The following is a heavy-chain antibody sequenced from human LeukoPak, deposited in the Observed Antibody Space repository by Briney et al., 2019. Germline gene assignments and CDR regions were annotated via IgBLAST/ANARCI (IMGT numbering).Heavy chain of an antibody. CDR1: GCTFSSYA. CDR2: ISGSGGST. Sequence: QPGGSLRLSCAASGCTFSSYAMSWVRQAPGKGLEWVSAISGSGGSTYYADTVKGRFTISRGNSKNTLYLQMNSLRAEDTAVYYCAKGIGATGNYWGQGTLVTVSS. CDR3: AKGIGATGNY. V-gene: IGHV3-23*01. J-gene: IGHJ4*02. D-gene: IGHD5-12*01.